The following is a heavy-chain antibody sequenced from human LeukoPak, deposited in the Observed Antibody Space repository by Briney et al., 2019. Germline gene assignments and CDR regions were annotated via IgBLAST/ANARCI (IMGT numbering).Heavy chain of an antibody. CDR1: GGSISSSNW. J-gene: IGHJ3*02. Sequence: SGTLSLTCAVSGGSISSSNWWSWVRQPPGKGLEWIGEIYHSGSTNYNPSLKSRVTISVDTSKNQFSLKLSSVTAADTAVYYCARDQSANDYYDSSGYYEGRHDAFDIWGQGTMVTVSS. CDR3: ARDQSANDYYDSSGYYEGRHDAFDI. CDR2: IYHSGST. V-gene: IGHV4-4*02. D-gene: IGHD3-22*01.